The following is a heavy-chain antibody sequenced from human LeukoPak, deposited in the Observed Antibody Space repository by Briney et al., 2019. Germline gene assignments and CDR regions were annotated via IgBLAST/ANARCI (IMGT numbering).Heavy chain of an antibody. V-gene: IGHV3-48*03. CDR1: GFTFSSYE. J-gene: IGHJ4*02. D-gene: IGHD6-6*01. Sequence: GESLRLSCGASGFTFSSYEMNWVRQAPGKGLEWVSYISSGGSAIYYADSVKGRFTISRDNAKNSLYLQMNSLRAEDTAVYYCARNDYSSSSYFYWGQGTLVTVSS. CDR3: ARNDYSSSSYFY. CDR2: ISSGGSAI.